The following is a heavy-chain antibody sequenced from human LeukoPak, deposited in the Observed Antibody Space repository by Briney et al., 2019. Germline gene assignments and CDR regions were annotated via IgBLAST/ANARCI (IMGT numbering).Heavy chain of an antibody. Sequence: GGSLRLSCAPSRFTFSDYYMNWIRQAPGKGLEGVSYTSGSSSSTNYADSVKGRFTISRDNAKNSLYLQMNSLRAEDTAVYYCAKAGGYYFDYWGQGTLVTVSS. CDR2: TSGSSSST. D-gene: IGHD3-10*01. CDR1: RFTFSDYY. V-gene: IGHV3-11*05. J-gene: IGHJ4*02. CDR3: AKAGGYYFDY.